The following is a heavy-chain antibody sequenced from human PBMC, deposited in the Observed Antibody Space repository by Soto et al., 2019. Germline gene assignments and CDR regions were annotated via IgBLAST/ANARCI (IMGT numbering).Heavy chain of an antibody. CDR3: ARQGPRVADPSPDYYYGMDV. D-gene: IGHD6-19*01. CDR2: IYPGDSDT. Sequence: RGESLKISCKGSGYSFTSYWIGWVRQMPGKGLEWMGIIYPGDSDTRYSPSFQGQVTISADKSISTAYLQWSSLKASDTAMYYCARQGPRVADPSPDYYYGMDVWGQGTTVTVSS. CDR1: GYSFTSYW. V-gene: IGHV5-51*01. J-gene: IGHJ6*02.